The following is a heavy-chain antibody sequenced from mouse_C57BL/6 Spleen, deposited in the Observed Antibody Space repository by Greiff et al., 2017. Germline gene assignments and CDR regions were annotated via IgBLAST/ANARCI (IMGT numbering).Heavy chain of an antibody. CDR3: ARRATVVATNAMDY. CDR2: IDPSDSYT. V-gene: IGHV1-69*01. D-gene: IGHD1-1*01. J-gene: IGHJ4*01. Sequence: QVQLQHPGAELVMPGASVKLSCKASGYTFTSYWMHWVKQRPGQGLEWIGEIDPSDSYTNYNQKFKGKSTLTVDKSSSTAYMQLSSLTSEDSAVYYCARRATVVATNAMDYWGQGTSVTVSS. CDR1: GYTFTSYW.